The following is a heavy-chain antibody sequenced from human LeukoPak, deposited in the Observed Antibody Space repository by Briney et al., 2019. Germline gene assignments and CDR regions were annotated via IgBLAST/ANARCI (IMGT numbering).Heavy chain of an antibody. D-gene: IGHD3-10*01. CDR3: ARYVGSGGSGMRRYYYYMDV. Sequence: GGSLRLSCAASGFTFSRYAMSWVREAPGKGVGWGSAFSGGGGRIYYADSVKGLFTISTDNSKNTLYLQINSLRAEHTAVYYCARYVGSGGSGMRRYYYYMDVWGKGTTVTISS. V-gene: IGHV3-23*01. CDR1: GFTFSRYA. CDR2: FSGGGGRI. J-gene: IGHJ6*03.